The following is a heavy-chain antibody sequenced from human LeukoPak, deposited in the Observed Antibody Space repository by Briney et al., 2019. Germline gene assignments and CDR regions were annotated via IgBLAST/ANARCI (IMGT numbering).Heavy chain of an antibody. Sequence: SGPTLVNPTQTLTLTCTFSGFSLTTSGMCVSWIRQPPVKALEWPARIDWDDDKYYSTSLKTRLTISKDTSKNQVVLTMTNMDPVDTATYYCARTIAARYYFDYWGQGTLVTVSS. V-gene: IGHV2-70*11. D-gene: IGHD6-6*01. CDR1: GFSLTTSGMC. CDR3: ARTIAARYYFDY. J-gene: IGHJ4*02. CDR2: IDWDDDK.